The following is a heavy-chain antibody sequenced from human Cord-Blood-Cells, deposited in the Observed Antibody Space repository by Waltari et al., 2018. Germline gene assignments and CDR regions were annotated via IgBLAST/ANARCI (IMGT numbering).Heavy chain of an antibody. CDR1: GYTFTSYD. Sequence: QVQLVQSGAEVKKPGASVKVSCKAAGYTFTSYDINWVRQDTGQGLEWMGGINPNSGNTGSAQKVQGMVTSTRNTSISTAYMELSSLRSEDTAVYYFARPGSSWYAFDIWGQGTMVTVSS. D-gene: IGHD6-13*01. V-gene: IGHV1-8*03. CDR3: ARPGSSWYAFDI. CDR2: INPNSGNT. J-gene: IGHJ3*02.